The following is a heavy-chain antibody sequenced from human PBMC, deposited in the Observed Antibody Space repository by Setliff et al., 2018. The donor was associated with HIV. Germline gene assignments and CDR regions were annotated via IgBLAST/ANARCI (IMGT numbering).Heavy chain of an antibody. CDR2: TSYDGRNK. CDR1: GFTFGSYA. Sequence: PGGSLRLSCAASGFTFGSYAMHWVRQAAGKGLEWVAVTSYDGRNKHYADSVKGRLTISRDNSNNTLYLQMNSLRVEDTAVYYCARVGAAAGRYYYYYYMDVWGKGTTVTVSS. D-gene: IGHD6-13*01. V-gene: IGHV3-30*03. CDR3: ARVGAAAGRYYYYYYMDV. J-gene: IGHJ6*03.